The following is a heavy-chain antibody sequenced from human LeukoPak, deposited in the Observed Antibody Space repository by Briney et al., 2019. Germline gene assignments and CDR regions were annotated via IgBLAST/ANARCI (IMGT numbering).Heavy chain of an antibody. CDR2: IIPIFGTA. J-gene: IGHJ6*02. V-gene: IGHV1-69*13. D-gene: IGHD2-15*01. CDR1: GGTFSSYA. CDR3: ASSGELRVYYYYYGMDV. Sequence: SVKVSCKASGGTFSSYAISWVRQAPGQGLEWMGGIIPIFGTANYAQRFQGRVTITADESTSTAYMELSSLRSEDTAVYYCASSGELRVYYYYYGMDVWGQGTTVTVSS.